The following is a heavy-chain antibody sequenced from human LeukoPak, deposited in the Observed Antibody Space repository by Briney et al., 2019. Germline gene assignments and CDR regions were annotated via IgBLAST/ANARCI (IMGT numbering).Heavy chain of an antibody. V-gene: IGHV3-7*04. CDR1: GFTFSSCW. D-gene: IGHD6-19*01. CDR3: ARWLGSSGWSLDY. J-gene: IGHJ4*02. Sequence: GGSLRLSCAASGFTFSSCWMSWVRQAPGKGLEWAANINQDGSGKYYVDSVKGRFTISRDNAKNSLYLQMNSLRADDTAVYYCARWLGSSGWSLDYWGQGTLVTVSS. CDR2: INQDGSGK.